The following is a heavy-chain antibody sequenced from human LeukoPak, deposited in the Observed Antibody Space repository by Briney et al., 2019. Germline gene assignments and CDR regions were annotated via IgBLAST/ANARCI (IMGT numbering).Heavy chain of an antibody. CDR1: GFTFSSYA. CDR2: ISGSGGSS. CDR3: AKEERAAAGRDFEY. Sequence: PGGSLRLSCAASGFTFSSYAMSWVRQAPGKGLEWVSAISGSGGSSYYADSVKGRFTISRDNSKSTLDLQMNGLRAEDTAVYYCAKEERAAAGRDFEYWGQGTLVTVPS. V-gene: IGHV3-23*01. D-gene: IGHD6-13*01. J-gene: IGHJ4*02.